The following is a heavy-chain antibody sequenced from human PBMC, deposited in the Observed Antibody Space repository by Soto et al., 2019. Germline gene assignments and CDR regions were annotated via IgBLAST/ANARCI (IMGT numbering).Heavy chain of an antibody. CDR1: GFTFSNYW. CDR2: IKSDGTIT. D-gene: IGHD1-1*01. Sequence: EVQVVESGGGLVQPGGSLRLSCAASGFTFSNYWMHWVRQVPGKGLVWVSRIKSDGTITDFADSVRGRFTISRDNAKNKLFLKMNSLTAEDTAVYSCERGVRNVYGMDVWGQGTTVTVSS. J-gene: IGHJ6*02. CDR3: ERGVRNVYGMDV. V-gene: IGHV3-74*01.